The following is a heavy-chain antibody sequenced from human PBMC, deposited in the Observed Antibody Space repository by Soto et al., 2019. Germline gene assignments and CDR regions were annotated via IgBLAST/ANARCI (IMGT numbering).Heavy chain of an antibody. CDR1: GGTFSTYA. V-gene: IGHV1-69*01. J-gene: IGHJ4*02. CDR3: APFGDILLPGD. D-gene: IGHD3-10*01. Sequence: QVQLVQSGAEVRKPGSSVKVSCQASGGTFSTYAISWVRQAPGQGLEWMGGIVPMFWTPNYAQKFQGRLTITADESTSTSYLGLNRLTSDDPAVYYCAPFGDILLPGDWGQGTLVTVSS. CDR2: IVPMFWTP.